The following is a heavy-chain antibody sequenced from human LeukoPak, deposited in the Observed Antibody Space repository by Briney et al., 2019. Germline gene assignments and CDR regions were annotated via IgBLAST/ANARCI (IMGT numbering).Heavy chain of an antibody. CDR1: GFTFDDYA. V-gene: IGHV3-43*02. CDR3: AKGGARNYYDSSGFDY. CDR2: ISGDGGST. J-gene: IGHJ4*02. Sequence: PGGSLRLSCAASGFTFDDYAMHWVRQAPGKGLEWVSLISGDGGSTYYADSVKGRFTISRDNSKNSLYLQMNSLRTENTALYYCAKGGARNYYDSSGFDYWGQGTLVTVSS. D-gene: IGHD3-22*01.